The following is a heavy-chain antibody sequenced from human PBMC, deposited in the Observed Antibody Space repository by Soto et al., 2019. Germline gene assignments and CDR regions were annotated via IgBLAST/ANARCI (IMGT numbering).Heavy chain of an antibody. Sequence: SETLSLTCTVSGGSIIDFYCICVRHPPGKGLEWIGYISYSGNTNYNPSLRSRVSISVDTSKNQLSLNLTSVTAADTAVYYCARAPMVLSRSYFDSWGQGTPVTVSS. CDR1: GGSIIDFY. D-gene: IGHD2-8*01. CDR3: ARAPMVLSRSYFDS. V-gene: IGHV4-59*01. CDR2: ISYSGNT. J-gene: IGHJ4*02.